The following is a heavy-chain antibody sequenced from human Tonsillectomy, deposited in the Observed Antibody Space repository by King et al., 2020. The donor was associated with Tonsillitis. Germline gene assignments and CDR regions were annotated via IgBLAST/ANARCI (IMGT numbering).Heavy chain of an antibody. Sequence: VQLVESGGGVVQPGRSLRLSCAASGFTFSSYAMHWVRQAPGKGLEWVAGISYDGSNKYYADSVKGRFTISRDNSKNTLYLQMNSLRAEDTAVYYCARGPCSSTSCYRDAFDIWGQGTMVTVSS. D-gene: IGHD2-2*01. CDR3: ARGPCSSTSCYRDAFDI. V-gene: IGHV3-30*04. J-gene: IGHJ3*02. CDR1: GFTFSSYA. CDR2: ISYDGSNK.